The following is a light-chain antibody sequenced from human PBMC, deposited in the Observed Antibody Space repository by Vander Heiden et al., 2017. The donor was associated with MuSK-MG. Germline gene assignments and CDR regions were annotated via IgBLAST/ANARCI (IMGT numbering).Light chain of an antibody. CDR3: QQSYSTPMYT. J-gene: IGKJ2*01. CDR2: AAS. V-gene: IGKV1-39*01. CDR1: QSISSY. Sequence: DFQMTQSPSSLSASVADRVTITCRASQSISSYLNWYQQKPGKAPKLLIYAASSLQSGVPSRFSSSGSGTDYTLTISSLQPEDYATYYCQQSYSTPMYTFGQGTKLEI.